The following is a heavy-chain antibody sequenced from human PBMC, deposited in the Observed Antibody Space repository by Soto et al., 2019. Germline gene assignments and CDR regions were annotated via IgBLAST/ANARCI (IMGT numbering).Heavy chain of an antibody. CDR2: IHSSGST. CDR3: ARDQGVAAAGITWFDP. D-gene: IGHD6-13*01. CDR1: GGSFSGYH. Sequence: PSETLSLTCAVYGGSFSGYHWSWIRQPAGKGLEWIGHIHSSGSTNYNPSLKSRVTMSVDTSKNQFSLRLMSVTAADTAVYYCARDQGVAAAGITWFDPWGQGSLVTVSS. V-gene: IGHV4-4*07. J-gene: IGHJ5*02.